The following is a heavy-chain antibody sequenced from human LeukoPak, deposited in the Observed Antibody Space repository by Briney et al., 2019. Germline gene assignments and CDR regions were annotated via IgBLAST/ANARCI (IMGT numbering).Heavy chain of an antibody. CDR1: GFTFTNYA. CDR3: AKGKREWELLPLDH. D-gene: IGHD1-26*01. V-gene: IGHV3-23*01. CDR2: ISGPGGNT. J-gene: IGHJ4*01. Sequence: PGGSLRLSCAASGFTFTNYAMTWVRQGPGKGLEWVSAISGPGGNTYYTDSVKGRFTISRDNSKNTLYLEMNSLRAEDTALYYCAKGKREWELLPLDHWGHGTLVTVSS.